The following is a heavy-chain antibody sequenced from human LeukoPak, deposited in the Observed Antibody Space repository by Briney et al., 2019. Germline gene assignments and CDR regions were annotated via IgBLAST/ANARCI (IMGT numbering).Heavy chain of an antibody. CDR3: ARSPRHSGYDY. D-gene: IGHD5-12*01. CDR1: GGSFSGYY. Sequence: SETLSLTCAVYGGSFSGYYWSWIRQPPGKGMEWIGEINHSGSTNYNPSLKSRVTISVDTSKNQFSLKLSSVTAADTAVYYCARSPRHSGYDYWGQGTLVTVSS. V-gene: IGHV4-34*01. CDR2: INHSGST. J-gene: IGHJ4*02.